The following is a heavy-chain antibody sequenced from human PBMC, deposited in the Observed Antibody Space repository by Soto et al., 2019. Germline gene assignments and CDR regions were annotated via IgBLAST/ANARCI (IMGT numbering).Heavy chain of an antibody. V-gene: IGHV2-70*01. Sequence: SGPTLVNPTQTLTLTCTFSGFSLSTSGMCVSWIRQPPGKALELLALIDWDDDKYYSTSLKTRLTISKDTSKNQVVLTMTNMDPVDTATYYCARIPAADNYYYGMDVWGQGTTVTVSS. CDR2: IDWDDDK. D-gene: IGHD6-13*01. CDR1: GFSLSTSGMC. J-gene: IGHJ6*02. CDR3: ARIPAADNYYYGMDV.